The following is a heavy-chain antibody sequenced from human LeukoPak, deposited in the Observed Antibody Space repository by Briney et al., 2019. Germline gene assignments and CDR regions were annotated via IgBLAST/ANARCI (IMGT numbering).Heavy chain of an antibody. CDR3: ARDKGSGSYYNWFDP. J-gene: IGHJ5*02. V-gene: IGHV1-2*06. CDR1: GYTFTGYY. CDR2: INPNSGGT. D-gene: IGHD3-10*01. Sequence: GASVKVSCKASGYTFTGYYMHWVRQAPGQGLEWMGRINPNSGGTNYAQKFQGRVTMTRDTSISTAYMELSRLRSDDTAVYYCARDKGSGSYYNWFDPWGQGTLVTVSS.